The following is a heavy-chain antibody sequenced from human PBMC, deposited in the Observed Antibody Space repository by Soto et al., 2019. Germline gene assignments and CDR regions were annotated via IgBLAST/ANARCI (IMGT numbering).Heavy chain of an antibody. D-gene: IGHD1-26*01. Sequence: GGSLRLSCVASGFAFSTHAMSWVRQAPGKGLEWVSTFSGSGGNIYYAESVKGRLTISRDDSKNTLYLQMDSLRVEDTAVYYCAKDPPWTVGPLAMDVWGQGTTVTVSS. V-gene: IGHV3-23*01. CDR1: GFAFSTHA. CDR3: AKDPPWTVGPLAMDV. J-gene: IGHJ6*02. CDR2: FSGSGGNI.